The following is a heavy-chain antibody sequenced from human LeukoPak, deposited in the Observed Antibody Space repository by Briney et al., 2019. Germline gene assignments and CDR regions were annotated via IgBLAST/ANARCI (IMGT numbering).Heavy chain of an antibody. CDR3: ARDRYYYDSSGYLLDY. CDR2: IYYSGST. CDR1: GGSISSYY. V-gene: IGHV4-59*12. J-gene: IGHJ4*02. D-gene: IGHD3-22*01. Sequence: SETLSLTCTVSGGSISSYYWSWIRQPPGKGLEWLGYIYYSGSTNYNPSLKSRVTISVDTSKNQFSLKLSSVTAADTAVYYCARDRYYYDSSGYLLDYWGQGTLVTVSS.